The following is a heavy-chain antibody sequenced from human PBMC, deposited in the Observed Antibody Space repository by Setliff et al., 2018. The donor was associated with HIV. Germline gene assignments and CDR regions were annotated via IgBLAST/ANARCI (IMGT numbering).Heavy chain of an antibody. J-gene: IGHJ4*02. Sequence: SETLSLTCTVSAASIRSHYWSWIRQSPGKGLEWIGNFYYTGSTDYNPSFKSRVTISLDKSNNQVSLNLSSATAADTAVYYCARHTVFVRYFDHWGQGMLVTVSS. CDR3: ARHTVFVRYFDH. CDR2: FYYTGST. D-gene: IGHD2-2*02. V-gene: IGHV4-59*11. CDR1: AASIRSHY.